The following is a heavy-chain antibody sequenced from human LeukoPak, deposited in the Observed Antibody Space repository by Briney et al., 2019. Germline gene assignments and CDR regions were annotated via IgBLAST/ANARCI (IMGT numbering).Heavy chain of an antibody. CDR1: AYTFTDYY. J-gene: IGHJ4*02. CDR3: ARGPLIGSVVVITPFDY. D-gene: IGHD3-22*01. V-gene: IGHV1-2*02. CDR2: INPNSGDT. Sequence: ASVKVSCKASAYTFTDYYIHWVRQAPGQGLEWMAWINPNSGDTNYAQKFQGRVTMTRDTSISTAYMELSRLRSDDTAVYYCARGPLIGSVVVITPFDYWGQGTLVTVSS.